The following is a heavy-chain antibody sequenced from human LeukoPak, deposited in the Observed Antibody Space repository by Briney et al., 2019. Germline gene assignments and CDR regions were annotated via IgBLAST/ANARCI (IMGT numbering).Heavy chain of an antibody. V-gene: IGHV3-7*01. CDR1: GFTFSSYW. CDR3: ARDKVVGATHFDY. J-gene: IGHJ4*02. D-gene: IGHD1-26*01. Sequence: GGSLRLSCAASGFTFSSYWMSWVRQAPGKGLEWVANIKQDGGEIYYVDSVKGRFTISRGNAKNSLSLQMNSLRAEDTAVYYYARDKVVGATHFDYWGQGTLVTVSS. CDR2: IKQDGGEI.